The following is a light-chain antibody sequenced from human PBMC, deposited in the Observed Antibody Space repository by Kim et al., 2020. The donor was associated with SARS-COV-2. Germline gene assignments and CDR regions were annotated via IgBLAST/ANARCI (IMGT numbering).Light chain of an antibody. Sequence: ATLNCKSSQTVSYNSNNKNYLAWYQQNTGQAPTLLIYWASIRESGVSDRFSGSGSETALPLTISSLQAEDVTVYYCQQYYSTPPSFGQGTKLEI. CDR1: QTVSYNSNNKNY. CDR2: WAS. J-gene: IGKJ2*03. CDR3: QQYYSTPPS. V-gene: IGKV4-1*01.